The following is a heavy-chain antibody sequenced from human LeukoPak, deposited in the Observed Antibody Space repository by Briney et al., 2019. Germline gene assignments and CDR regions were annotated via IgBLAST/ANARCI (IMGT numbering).Heavy chain of an antibody. CDR1: GGSISSYY. CDR3: ARDTVEPSSGWFDP. Sequence: SETLSLTCTVSGGSISSYYWSWIRQPPRKGLEWIGRIYTSGSTNYNPSLKSRVTMSVDTSKNQFSLKLSSVTAADTAVYYCARDTVEPSSGWFDPWGQGTLVTVSS. CDR2: IYTSGST. J-gene: IGHJ5*02. D-gene: IGHD3-3*01. V-gene: IGHV4-4*07.